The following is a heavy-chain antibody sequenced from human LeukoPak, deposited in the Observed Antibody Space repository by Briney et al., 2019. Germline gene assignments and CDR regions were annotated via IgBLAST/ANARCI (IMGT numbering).Heavy chain of an antibody. CDR2: INHSGST. Sequence: PPETLSLTCAVYGGSFSDYYWSWIRQPPGKGLEWIGEINHSGSTNSNPSLKSRVTISIDTSKNQFSLKLSSVTAADTAVYYCARPTIALLAFDIWGQGTMVTVSS. D-gene: IGHD5-24*01. CDR3: ARPTIALLAFDI. J-gene: IGHJ3*02. CDR1: GGSFSDYY. V-gene: IGHV4-34*01.